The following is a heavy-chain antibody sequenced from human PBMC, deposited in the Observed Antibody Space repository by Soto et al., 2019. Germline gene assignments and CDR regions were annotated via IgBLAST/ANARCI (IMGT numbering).Heavy chain of an antibody. Sequence: QVQLVQSGAEVKKPGASVKVSCKASGYTFTGYYMHWVRQAPGQGLEWMGWINPNSGGTNYAQKFQGRVTMTRDTSISTDYRELRRLRSDDTAVYCWGREGGALFGELIPFDPWGQGTLVTVSS. D-gene: IGHD3-10*02. CDR3: GREGGALFGELIPFDP. V-gene: IGHV1-2*02. CDR1: GYTFTGYY. CDR2: INPNSGGT. J-gene: IGHJ5*02.